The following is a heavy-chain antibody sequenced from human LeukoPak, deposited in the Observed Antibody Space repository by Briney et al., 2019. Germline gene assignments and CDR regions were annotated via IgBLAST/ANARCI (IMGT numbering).Heavy chain of an antibody. CDR1: GGSISSYY. V-gene: IGHV4-59*01. Sequence: PSETLSLTCTVSGGSISSYYWSWIRQPPGKGLEWIGYIYYSRSTNYNPSLKSRVTISVDTSKNQFSLKLSSVTAADTAVYYCARAYHYDILTGYWDYYYYMDVWGKGTTVTVSS. CDR3: ARAYHYDILTGYWDYYYYMDV. J-gene: IGHJ6*03. CDR2: IYYSRST. D-gene: IGHD3-9*01.